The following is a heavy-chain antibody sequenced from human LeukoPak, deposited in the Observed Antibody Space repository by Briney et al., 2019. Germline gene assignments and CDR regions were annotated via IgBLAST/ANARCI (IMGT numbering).Heavy chain of an antibody. J-gene: IGHJ5*01. Sequence: PGRSLRLSCAASGFTFDKYAMHWVRQTPGKGLEWVSGISWNSGSMGYADSVMGRFNISRDNAKNSLYLQMDSLRIDDTALYYCVKDFTNYYDSSGYLGSWGQGTLVTVSS. CDR1: GFTFDKYA. CDR3: VKDFTNYYDSSGYLGS. D-gene: IGHD3-22*01. CDR2: ISWNSGSM. V-gene: IGHV3-9*01.